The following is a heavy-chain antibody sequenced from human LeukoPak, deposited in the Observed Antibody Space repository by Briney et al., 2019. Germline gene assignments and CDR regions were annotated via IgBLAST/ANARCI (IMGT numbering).Heavy chain of an antibody. D-gene: IGHD3-22*01. Sequence: GGSLRLSCAASGFTFSGYWMSWVRQAPGKGLEWVTTVKQDASEKYYVDSVKGRFTISRDNGKNSLYLQMNSLRAEDTAVYYCAKEFSGYLASFEYWGQGTLVTVSS. CDR3: AKEFSGYLASFEY. CDR1: GFTFSGYW. V-gene: IGHV3-7*01. J-gene: IGHJ4*02. CDR2: VKQDASEK.